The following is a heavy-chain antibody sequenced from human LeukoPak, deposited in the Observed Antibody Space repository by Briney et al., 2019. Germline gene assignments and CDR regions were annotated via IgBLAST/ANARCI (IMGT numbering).Heavy chain of an antibody. CDR1: GFTFSSYA. J-gene: IGHJ5*02. CDR3: AKDRRIWSRGPNWFDP. V-gene: IGHV3-23*01. CDR2: ISGSGGTT. D-gene: IGHD2-15*01. Sequence: PGGSLRLSCAASGFTFSSYAMSWVRQAPGKGLEWVSAISGSGGTTYYADSVKGRFTISRDNSKNTLYLQMNSLRAEDTAVYYCAKDRRIWSRGPNWFDPWGQGTLVTVSS.